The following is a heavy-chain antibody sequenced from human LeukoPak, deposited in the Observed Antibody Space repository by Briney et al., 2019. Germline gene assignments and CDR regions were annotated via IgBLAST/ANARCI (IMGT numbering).Heavy chain of an antibody. J-gene: IGHJ1*01. Sequence: PSETLSLTCTVSGGSISSGDYYWSWIRQPPGKGLEWIGYIYYSGSTYYNPSLKSRVTISVDTSKNQFSLKLSSVTAADMAVYYCARLTVVPAAIGAWGQGTPVTVSS. CDR2: IYYSGST. D-gene: IGHD2-2*02. CDR1: GGSISSGDYY. CDR3: ARLTVVPAAIGA. V-gene: IGHV4-30-4*08.